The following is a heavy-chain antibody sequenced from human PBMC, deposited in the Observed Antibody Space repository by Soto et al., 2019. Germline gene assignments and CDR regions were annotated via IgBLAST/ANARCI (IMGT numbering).Heavy chain of an antibody. D-gene: IGHD3-22*01. CDR1: GGSISSYY. CDR3: AGKCYYDSSGYYSVDY. Sequence: LSLTCTVSGGSISSYYWSWIRQPPGKGLEWIGYIYYSGSTNYNPSLKSRVTISVDTSKNQFSLKLSSVTAADTAVYYCAGKCYYDSSGYYSVDYWGQGTLVTVSS. CDR2: IYYSGST. J-gene: IGHJ4*02. V-gene: IGHV4-59*01.